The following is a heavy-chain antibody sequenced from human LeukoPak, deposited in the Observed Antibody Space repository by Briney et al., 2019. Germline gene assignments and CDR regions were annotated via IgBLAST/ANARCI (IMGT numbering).Heavy chain of an antibody. D-gene: IGHD3-16*01. Sequence: GGSLRLSCAASGFTFSSYAMSWVRQAPGKGLEWVSAISGSGGSTYYADSVKGRFTISRDNSKNTLYLQMNSLRAEDTAVYYCAKGFIGGTYRNWFDPWGQGTLVTVSS. CDR3: AKGFIGGTYRNWFDP. J-gene: IGHJ5*02. V-gene: IGHV3-23*01. CDR1: GFTFSSYA. CDR2: ISGSGGST.